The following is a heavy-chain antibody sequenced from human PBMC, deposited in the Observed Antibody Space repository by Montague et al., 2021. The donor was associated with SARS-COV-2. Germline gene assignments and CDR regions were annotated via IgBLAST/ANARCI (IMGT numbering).Heavy chain of an antibody. CDR2: IQTSGTS. J-gene: IGHJ6*02. CDR1: GDSMTSGSHF. V-gene: IGHV4-61*09. Sequence: TLSLTCTVSGDSMTSGSHFWTWIRQPAGKGLEWIGHIQTSGTSNYNPSLRDRTTLSIDTSRNQFSLELRSVTAADSAVYFCARDRPESWRISPGLAGLFATVVHSASGMDVWGRGTTVIVS. CDR3: ARDRPESWRISPGLAGLFATVVHSASGMDV. D-gene: IGHD2-2*01.